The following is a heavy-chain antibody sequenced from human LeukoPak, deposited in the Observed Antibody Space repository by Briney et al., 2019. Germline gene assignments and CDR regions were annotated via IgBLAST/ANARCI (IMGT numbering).Heavy chain of an antibody. CDR3: ARVGYYFQSSGYYSYFDY. J-gene: IGHJ4*02. D-gene: IGHD3-22*01. Sequence: ASVKVSCKASAYTFTAYYIHWVRQAPGQGLDYLGWIKPKTGVTSYAQNFQGRVTMTRDTSISTAYMELGRLKSDDTAFYYRARVGYYFQSSGYYSYFDYWGQGTLVTVSS. V-gene: IGHV1-2*02. CDR2: IKPKTGVT. CDR1: AYTFTAYY.